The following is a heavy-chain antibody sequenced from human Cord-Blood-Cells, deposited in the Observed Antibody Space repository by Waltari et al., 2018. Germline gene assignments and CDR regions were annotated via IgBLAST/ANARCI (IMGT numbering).Heavy chain of an antibody. V-gene: IGHV4-34*01. CDR1: GGSFSGYY. D-gene: IGHD6-13*01. CDR2: SNHSGST. Sequence: QVQLQQWGAGLLKPSETLSLTCAVYGGSFSGYYWSWIRQPPGEGLEWIGESNHSGSTNYNTSLKSRVTLSVDTSKNQLSLKLSSVTAADTAVYYCARGPSIAAAGIYAFDIWGQGTMVTVSS. J-gene: IGHJ3*02. CDR3: ARGPSIAAAGIYAFDI.